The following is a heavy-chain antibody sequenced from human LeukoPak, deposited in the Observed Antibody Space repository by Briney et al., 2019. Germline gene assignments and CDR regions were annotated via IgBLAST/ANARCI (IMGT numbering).Heavy chain of an antibody. CDR1: GGSISSYY. CDR3: ARDSGSYGSGRSPMDV. D-gene: IGHD3-10*01. CDR2: IYTSGST. Sequence: KPSQTLSLTCTVSGGSISSYYWSWIRQPAGKGLEWIGRIYTSGSTNYNPSLKSRVTMSVDTSKNQFSLKLSSVTAADTAVYYCARDSGSYGSGRSPMDVWGKGTTVTISS. V-gene: IGHV4-4*07. J-gene: IGHJ6*03.